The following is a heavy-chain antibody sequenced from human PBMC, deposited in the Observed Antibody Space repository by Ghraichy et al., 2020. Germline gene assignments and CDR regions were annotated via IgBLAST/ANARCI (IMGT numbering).Heavy chain of an antibody. CDR2: IDWEDDK. V-gene: IGHV2-70*12. CDR1: GFSLTTRGMC. J-gene: IGHJ1*01. D-gene: IGHD2-21*02. CDR3: AQTSRYGTEYATGDGDVYLHH. Sequence: SGPTLVKPTQTLTLTCTFSGFSLTTRGMCVIWIRQPPGKALEWLALIDWEDDKFYNPSLETRLIISKDTSKNQVVLTLTNMDPVDTGTYYCAQTSRYGTEYATGDGDVYLHHWGQGTPVAVSS.